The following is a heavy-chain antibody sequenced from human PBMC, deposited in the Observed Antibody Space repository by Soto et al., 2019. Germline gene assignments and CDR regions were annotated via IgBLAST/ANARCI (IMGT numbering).Heavy chain of an antibody. CDR3: ARVKDYYGSGSYYKDPYFEY. D-gene: IGHD3-10*01. CDR2: IYSGGST. Sequence: GGSLRLSCAASGFTVSSNYMSWVRQAPGKGLEWVSVIYSGGSTYYADSVKGRFTISRDNSKNTLYLQMNSLRAEDTAVYYCARVKDYYGSGSYYKDPYFEYWGQGTLVNV. J-gene: IGHJ4*02. CDR1: GFTVSSNY. V-gene: IGHV3-53*01.